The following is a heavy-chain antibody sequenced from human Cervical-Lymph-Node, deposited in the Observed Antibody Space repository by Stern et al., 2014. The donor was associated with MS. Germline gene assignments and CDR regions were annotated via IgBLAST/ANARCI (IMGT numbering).Heavy chain of an antibody. V-gene: IGHV1-3*01. Sequence: QVQLVQSGPEVKKPGASVKISCKASGYTLTTYSMHWVRQAPGQGLEWMGWINGGNGNTKYSQKFQGRVTITRDTSASTVYMDLNSLRSEDTAVYYCARDSGDLDYWGQGTLVTVSS. J-gene: IGHJ4*02. D-gene: IGHD7-27*01. CDR3: ARDSGDLDY. CDR1: GYTLTTYS. CDR2: INGGNGNT.